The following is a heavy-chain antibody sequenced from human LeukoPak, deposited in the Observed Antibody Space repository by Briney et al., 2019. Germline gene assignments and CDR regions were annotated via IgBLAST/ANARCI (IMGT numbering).Heavy chain of an antibody. Sequence: GGSLRLSCVASGFTFSNSVMTWVRQAPGKGLEWVSSILGTGGYTYFANSVKGRFTISRDNSKNTLYLQVNSLRAGDTAIYYCSRGSKGTYDYWGQGTLVTVSS. J-gene: IGHJ4*02. V-gene: IGHV3-23*01. CDR3: SRGSKGTYDY. CDR1: GFTFSNSV. CDR2: ILGTGGYT.